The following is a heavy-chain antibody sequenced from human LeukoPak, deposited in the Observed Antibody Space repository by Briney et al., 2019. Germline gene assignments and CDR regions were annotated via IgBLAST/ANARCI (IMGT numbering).Heavy chain of an antibody. J-gene: IGHJ6*03. Sequence: PSETLSLTCAVYGGSFSGYYWSWIRQSPGKGLEWIGEINHSGSTNYNPSLKSRVTILVDTSKNQFSLKLNSVTAADTAVYYCARTPGLQNYYYYNMDVWGKGTTVTVSS. V-gene: IGHV4-34*01. CDR1: GGSFSGYY. CDR3: ARTPGLQNYYYYNMDV. CDR2: INHSGST. D-gene: IGHD4-11*01.